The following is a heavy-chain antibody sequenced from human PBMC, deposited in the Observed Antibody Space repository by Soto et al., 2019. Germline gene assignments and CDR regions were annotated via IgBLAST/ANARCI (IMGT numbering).Heavy chain of an antibody. V-gene: IGHV3-30-3*01. D-gene: IGHD5-18*01. CDR1: GFTFSSYA. CDR2: ISYDGSNK. Sequence: PGGSLRLSCAASGFTFSSYAMHWVRQAPGKGLEWVAVISYDGSNKYYADSVKGRFTISRDNSKNTLYLQMNSLRAEDTAVYYCARDTGPTTAMAQPYYYGMDVWGQGTTVTVSS. J-gene: IGHJ6*02. CDR3: ARDTGPTTAMAQPYYYGMDV.